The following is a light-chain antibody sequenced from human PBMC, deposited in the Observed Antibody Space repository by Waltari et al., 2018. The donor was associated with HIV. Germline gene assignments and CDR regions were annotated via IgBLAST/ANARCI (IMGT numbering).Light chain of an antibody. CDR2: EVS. Sequence: HSALTQPASVSGSPGQSITISCTGTSSAIGDYNYVSWYQQRSGKGPKLIIYEVSTRSSGVSLRFSGSKSGNTASLTVSGLQLEDEGDYYCSSYSGSDTLVVFGGGTKLTVL. CDR1: SSAIGDYNY. V-gene: IGLV2-14*01. CDR3: SSYSGSDTLVV. J-gene: IGLJ2*01.